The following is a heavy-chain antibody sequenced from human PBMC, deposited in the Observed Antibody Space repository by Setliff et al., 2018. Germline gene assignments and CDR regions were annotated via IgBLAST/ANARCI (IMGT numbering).Heavy chain of an antibody. V-gene: IGHV4-30-4*08. CDR3: ARDSNYYGSGTKSGDYGMDV. D-gene: IGHD3-10*01. CDR1: GGSISSGDYY. CDR2: IYSSGST. J-gene: IGHJ6*02. Sequence: SETLSLTCTVSGGSISSGDYYWSWIRQPPGKGLEWIGYIYSSGSTYYNPSLKSRVSISVDTSKNQFSLKLSSVTAADTAVYYCARDSNYYGSGTKSGDYGMDVWGQGTTVTVS.